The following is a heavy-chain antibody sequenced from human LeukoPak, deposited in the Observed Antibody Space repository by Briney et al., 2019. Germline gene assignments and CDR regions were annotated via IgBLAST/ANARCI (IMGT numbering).Heavy chain of an antibody. CDR3: AREGNSLNWFDP. Sequence: SETLSLTCTVSGGSISSYYWAWMRQPPGKGLEWIGSVYYTGSTHYNTSLKSRVTVSVDTSKNQFSLKLTYVTAADTAVYYCAREGNSLNWFDPWGQGTLVTVSS. J-gene: IGHJ5*02. CDR1: GGSISSYY. V-gene: IGHV4-59*04. CDR2: VYYTGST. D-gene: IGHD5-12*01.